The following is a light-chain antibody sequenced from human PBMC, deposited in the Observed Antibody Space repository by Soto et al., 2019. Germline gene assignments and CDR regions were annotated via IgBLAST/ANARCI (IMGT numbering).Light chain of an antibody. J-gene: IGKJ1*01. CDR3: QQFGSSFS. V-gene: IGKV3-20*01. Sequence: EIVLTQSPGTLSLSPGERATLSCRASQSVSSSYLAWYQQKPGQAPRLLIYGASSRATGIPDRFSGSGSGTYFTLTISRLESEDFAVYFFQQFGSSFSFGQGTKVDIK. CDR1: QSVSSSY. CDR2: GAS.